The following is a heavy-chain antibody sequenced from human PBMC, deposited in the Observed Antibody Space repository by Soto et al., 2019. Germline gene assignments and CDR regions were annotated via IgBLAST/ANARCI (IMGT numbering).Heavy chain of an antibody. Sequence: ASVKVSCKASGYTFTGYYMHWVRQAPGQGLEWMGRINPNSGGTNYAQKFQGWVTMTRDTSISTAYMELSRLRSDDTAVYYCARARGRRYCTNGVCPHNAFDIWGQGTMVTVSS. CDR1: GYTFTGYY. CDR2: INPNSGGT. V-gene: IGHV1-2*04. CDR3: ARARGRRYCTNGVCPHNAFDI. J-gene: IGHJ3*02. D-gene: IGHD2-8*01.